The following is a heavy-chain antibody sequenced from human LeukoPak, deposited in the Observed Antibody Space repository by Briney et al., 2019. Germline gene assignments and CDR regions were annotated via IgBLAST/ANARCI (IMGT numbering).Heavy chain of an antibody. CDR3: ARAKALSTAFDI. CDR2: MSVSSGLI. Sequence: GGSLRLSCAASGFTFSFYSMNWVRQAPGKGLEWVSSMSVSSGLIYYADSVKGRFTVSRDNAKNSLYLQMNSLRAEDTAVYYCARAKALSTAFDIWGQRTMVTVSS. CDR1: GFTFSFYS. V-gene: IGHV3-21*01. J-gene: IGHJ3*02.